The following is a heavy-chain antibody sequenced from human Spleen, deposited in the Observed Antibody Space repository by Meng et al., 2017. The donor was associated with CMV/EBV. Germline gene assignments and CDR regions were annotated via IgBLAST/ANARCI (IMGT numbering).Heavy chain of an antibody. CDR1: GFTVSSNY. D-gene: IGHD3-10*02. J-gene: IGHJ5*02. CDR2: IYSGGST. CDR3: AGCSGSYFYWWFDP. V-gene: IGHV3-66*02. Sequence: GESLKISCAASGFTVSSNYMSWVRQAPGKGLEWVSVIYSGGSTYYADSVKGRFTISRDNSKNTLYLQMNSLRAEDTAVYYCAGCSGSYFYWWFDPWGQGTLVTVSS.